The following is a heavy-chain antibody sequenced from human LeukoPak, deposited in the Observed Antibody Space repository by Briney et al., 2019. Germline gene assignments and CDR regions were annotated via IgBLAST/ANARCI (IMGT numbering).Heavy chain of an antibody. J-gene: IGHJ6*03. Sequence: ASVKVSCKASGYTFTSYAITWVRQAPGQGLEWMEWISSYNGNTNYAQKLQGRVTMTTETSTSTAYMELRSLRSEDTAVYYCARGLSYGDYYYYYMDVWGKGTTVTISS. V-gene: IGHV1-18*01. CDR2: ISSYNGNT. D-gene: IGHD4-17*01. CDR3: ARGLSYGDYYYYYMDV. CDR1: GYTFTSYA.